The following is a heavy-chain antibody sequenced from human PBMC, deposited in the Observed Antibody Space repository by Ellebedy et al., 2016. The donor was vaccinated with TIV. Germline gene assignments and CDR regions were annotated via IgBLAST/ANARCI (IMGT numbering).Heavy chain of an antibody. CDR2: INPNSGGT. CDR1: GYTFTGYY. CDR3: AAGYTYGYRAFDF. D-gene: IGHD5-18*01. V-gene: IGHV1-2*02. J-gene: IGHJ3*01. Sequence: AASVKVSCKASGYTFTGYYMHWVRQAPGQGLEWMGWINPNSGGTNYAQKFQGRVTMTRDTSISTAYMELSRLRPDDTAVYYCAAGYTYGYRAFDFWGQGTTVTVSS.